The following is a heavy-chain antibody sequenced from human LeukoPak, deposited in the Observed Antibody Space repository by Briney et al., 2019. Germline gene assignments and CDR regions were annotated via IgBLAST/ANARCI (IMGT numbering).Heavy chain of an antibody. Sequence: GGSLRLSCAASGFTFSSYEMNWVRQAPGKGLEWVSYISSSGSTIYYADSVKGRFTISRDNAKNSLYLQMNSLRAEDTAVYYCARESTQWGTFDYRGQGTLVTVSS. CDR2: ISSSGSTI. CDR3: ARESTQWGTFDY. V-gene: IGHV3-48*03. J-gene: IGHJ4*02. CDR1: GFTFSSYE. D-gene: IGHD1-26*01.